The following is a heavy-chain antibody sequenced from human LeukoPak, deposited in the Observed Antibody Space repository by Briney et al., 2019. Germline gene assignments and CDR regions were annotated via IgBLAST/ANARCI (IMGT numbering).Heavy chain of an antibody. CDR3: ARKLRLGGNWFDP. J-gene: IGHJ5*02. V-gene: IGHV1-69*13. D-gene: IGHD1-26*01. CDR2: IIPISGTT. Sequence: ASVKVSCKTSGGTFPSYAIPGLGQAPGQGLEWMGKIIPISGTTNYAQKFQGRVTFTADESTSTAYMELSSLRSEDTALYYCARKLRLGGNWFDPWGQGTLVTVSS. CDR1: GGTFPSYA.